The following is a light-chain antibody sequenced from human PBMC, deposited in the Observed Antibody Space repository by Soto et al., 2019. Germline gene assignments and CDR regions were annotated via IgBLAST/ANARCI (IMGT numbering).Light chain of an antibody. J-gene: IGKJ1*01. Sequence: DIQMTQSPSSLSASVGDRVTITCRASQSISSYLNWYQQKPGKAPKLLIYAASSLQSGVPSRFSGTGSGTDFTLTISSLQPEDFATYYCQQSYRPPRTFGQGTKVEI. CDR1: QSISSY. CDR2: AAS. CDR3: QQSYRPPRT. V-gene: IGKV1-39*01.